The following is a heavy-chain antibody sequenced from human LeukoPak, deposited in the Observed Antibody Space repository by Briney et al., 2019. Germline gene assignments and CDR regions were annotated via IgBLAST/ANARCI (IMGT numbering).Heavy chain of an antibody. CDR2: ISSSSSYI. J-gene: IGHJ4*02. D-gene: IGHD3-3*01. V-gene: IGHV3-21*01. CDR1: GFTFSSYS. CDR3: AGYDFWSGYLFDY. Sequence: GGSLRLPCAASGFTFSSYSMNWVRQAPGKGLEWVSSISSSSSYIYYADSVKGRFTIPRDNAKNSLYLQMNSLRAEDTAVYYCAGYDFWSGYLFDYWGQGTLVTVSS.